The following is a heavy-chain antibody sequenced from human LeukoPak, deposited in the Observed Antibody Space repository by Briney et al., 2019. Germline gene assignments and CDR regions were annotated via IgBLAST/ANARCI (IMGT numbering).Heavy chain of an antibody. CDR3: ARGVGYGTTYYFDS. CDR2: VYYSGST. CDR1: DASIRSDY. V-gene: IGHV4-59*01. D-gene: IGHD5-18*01. Sequence: SETLSLTCTVSDASIRSDYWNWIRQSPGKGLEWIGHVYYSGSTSLNPSLKSRVNLFIDTTKNKFSLNLTSMTSADTGVYFCARGVGYGTTYYFDSWGQGSLVIVSS. J-gene: IGHJ4*02.